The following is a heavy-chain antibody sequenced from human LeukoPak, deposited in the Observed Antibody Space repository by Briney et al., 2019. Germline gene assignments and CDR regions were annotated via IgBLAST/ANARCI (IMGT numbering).Heavy chain of an antibody. D-gene: IGHD3-22*01. V-gene: IGHV4-34*01. CDR3: ASRTSRRIFYYYDSSGYYDY. Sequence: SETLSLTCAVYGGSFSGYYWSWIRQPPGKGLEWIGEINHSGSTNYNPSLKSRVTISVDTSKNQFSLKLSSVTAADTAVYYCASRTSRRIFYYYDSSGYYDYWGQGTLVTVSS. J-gene: IGHJ4*02. CDR2: INHSGST. CDR1: GGSFSGYY.